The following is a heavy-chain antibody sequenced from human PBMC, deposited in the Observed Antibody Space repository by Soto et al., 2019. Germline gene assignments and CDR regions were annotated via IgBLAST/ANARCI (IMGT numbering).Heavy chain of an antibody. V-gene: IGHV3-7*03. CDR3: ARPVVVPNLYYFDY. CDR2: IKQDGTEK. Sequence: GGSLRLSCAASGFTFSRYWMNWVRQAPGKGLEWVANIKQDGTEKNYVDSVKGRFTISRDNARKSLYLQMDSLKASDTAMYYCARPVVVPNLYYFDYWGQGTLVTVSS. CDR1: GFTFSRYW. D-gene: IGHD2-15*01. J-gene: IGHJ4*02.